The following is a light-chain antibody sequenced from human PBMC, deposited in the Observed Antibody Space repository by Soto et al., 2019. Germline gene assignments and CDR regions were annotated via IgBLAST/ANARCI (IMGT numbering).Light chain of an antibody. Sequence: DIVLTQTPLSSPVTLGQPASISCRSSQSLVHSDGNTYLSWFHQGPGQPPRLLIVKVSTRYAGGSDKFSGSGGGTDVILKISRVEAEDVGIYFCLQATQYRPYTFGQGTKLEIK. CDR1: QSLVHSDGNTY. CDR3: LQATQYRPYT. J-gene: IGKJ2*01. V-gene: IGKV2-24*01. CDR2: KVS.